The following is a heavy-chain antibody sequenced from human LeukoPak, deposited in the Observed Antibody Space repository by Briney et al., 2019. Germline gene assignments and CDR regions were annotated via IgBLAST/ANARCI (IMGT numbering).Heavy chain of an antibody. CDR1: GGSISSSSYY. Sequence: SEALSLTCTVSGGSISSSSYYWGWIRQPPGKGLEWIGSIYYSGSTYYSPSLKSRVTISVDTSKNQFSLKLSSVTAADTAVYYCARYYYDSSGYAIYYYYMDVWGKGTTVTISS. J-gene: IGHJ6*03. D-gene: IGHD3-22*01. CDR2: IYYSGST. CDR3: ARYYYDSSGYAIYYYYMDV. V-gene: IGHV4-39*01.